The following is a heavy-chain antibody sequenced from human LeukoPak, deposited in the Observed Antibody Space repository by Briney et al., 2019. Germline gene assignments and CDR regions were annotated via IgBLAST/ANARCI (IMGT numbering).Heavy chain of an antibody. D-gene: IGHD3-16*01. V-gene: IGHV4-39*07. CDR3: ARSVRGGRTAIDY. Sequence: PSETLSLTCTVSGDSISSSSYYWGWIRQPPGKGLEWIGEIYHSGSTNYDPSLKSRVTISVDKSKNQFSLKLSSVTAADTAVYYCARSVRGGRTAIDYWGQGTLVTVSS. J-gene: IGHJ4*02. CDR1: GDSISSSSYY. CDR2: IYHSGST.